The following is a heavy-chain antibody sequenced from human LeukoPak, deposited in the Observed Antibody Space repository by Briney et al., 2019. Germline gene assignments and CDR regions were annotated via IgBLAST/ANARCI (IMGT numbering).Heavy chain of an antibody. CDR1: GYTFTSYA. CDR2: VTPSGGT. D-gene: IGHD5-24*01. Sequence: ASVKVSCKASGYTFTSYAIHWVRQAPGQGLEWMGWVTPSGGTNYPQKFQGRVAITWDTSITTAYMDLRMLTSDDTAVYYCARDRYGDGFAHLDYWAREPWSPSPQ. J-gene: IGHJ4*02. CDR3: ARDRYGDGFAHLDY. V-gene: IGHV1-2*02.